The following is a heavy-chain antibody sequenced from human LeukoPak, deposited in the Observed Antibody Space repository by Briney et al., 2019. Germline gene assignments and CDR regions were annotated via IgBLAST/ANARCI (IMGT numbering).Heavy chain of an antibody. D-gene: IGHD6-19*01. CDR3: ATLAVAGGQYYFDY. J-gene: IGHJ4*02. CDR2: VDPEDGET. Sequence: ASVKASCKXSGYTFTDYYMHWVQQAPGKGLEWMGLVDPEDGETIYAEKFQGRVTITAGTSTDAAYMELSSLRSEDTAVYYCATLAVAGGQYYFDYWGQGTLVTVSS. V-gene: IGHV1-69-2*01. CDR1: GYTFTDYY.